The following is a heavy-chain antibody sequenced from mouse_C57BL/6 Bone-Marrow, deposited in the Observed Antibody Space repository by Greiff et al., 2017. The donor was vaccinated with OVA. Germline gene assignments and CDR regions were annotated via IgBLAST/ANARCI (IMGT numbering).Heavy chain of an antibody. CDR1: GYTFTSYW. CDR3: AIILYDYGAWFAY. CDR2: IDPSDSET. D-gene: IGHD2-4*01. Sequence: QVQLQQPGAELVRPGSSVKLSCKASGYTFTSYWMHWVKQRPIQGLEWIGNIDPSDSETHYNQKFKDKATLTVDKSSSTAYMQLSSLTSYASAVYYWAIILYDYGAWFAYWGQGTLVTVSA. J-gene: IGHJ3*01. V-gene: IGHV1-52*01.